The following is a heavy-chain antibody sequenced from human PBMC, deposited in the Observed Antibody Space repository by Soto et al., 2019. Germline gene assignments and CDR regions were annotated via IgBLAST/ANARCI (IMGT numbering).Heavy chain of an antibody. Sequence: EVQLVESGGGLVQPGGSLRLSCAASGFTVSSNYMSWVRQAPGKGLEWVSIIYSGGSTYYADSVKGRFTISRDNSKNTLYLQMNSLRAEDAAVYYCARRSGWYGGLDPWGQGTLVTVSS. D-gene: IGHD6-19*01. CDR3: ARRSGWYGGLDP. CDR1: GFTVSSNY. J-gene: IGHJ5*02. CDR2: IYSGGST. V-gene: IGHV3-66*01.